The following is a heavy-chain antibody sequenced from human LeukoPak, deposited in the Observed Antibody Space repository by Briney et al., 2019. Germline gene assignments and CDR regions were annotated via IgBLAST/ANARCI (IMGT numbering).Heavy chain of an antibody. CDR3: TRNSGWYGLS. D-gene: IGHD6-19*01. CDR2: ISGSGGST. Sequence: GGSLRLSCAASGFTFSSYAMTWIRQAPGKGLEWVSSISGSGGSTYYADSVKGRFTISRDNSNNTLFLHLNSLRGEDTAVYYCTRNSGWYGLSWGQGTLVTVSS. V-gene: IGHV3-23*01. CDR1: GFTFSSYA. J-gene: IGHJ1*01.